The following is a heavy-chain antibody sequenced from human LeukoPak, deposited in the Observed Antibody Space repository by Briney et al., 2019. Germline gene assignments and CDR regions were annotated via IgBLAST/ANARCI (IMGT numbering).Heavy chain of an antibody. CDR1: GFTFNSYE. CDR2: IKRKSDGGTT. D-gene: IGHD1-14*01. Sequence: GGSLRLSCAASGFTFNSYEMNWVRQAPGKGLEWVGRIKRKSDGGTTDYAAPVKGRFTISRDDSKNTLYLQMNSLKSEDTAVYYCTTELDVRPNHYWGQGTLVTVSS. CDR3: TTELDVRPNHY. V-gene: IGHV3-15*01. J-gene: IGHJ4*02.